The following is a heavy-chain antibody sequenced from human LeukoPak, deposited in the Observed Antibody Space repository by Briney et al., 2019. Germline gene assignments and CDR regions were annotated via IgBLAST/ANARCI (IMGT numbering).Heavy chain of an antibody. D-gene: IGHD1-26*01. J-gene: IGHJ4*02. CDR1: GFTFSSYS. CDR2: ISSSSSTI. Sequence: GGSLRLSCAASGFTFSSYSMNWVRQAPGKGLEWISYISSSSSTIYYADSVKSRFTISRDNAKNSLYLQMSSLRAEDTAVYYCARRGELTPPYYSDYWGQGTLVTVSS. CDR3: ARRGELTPPYYSDY. V-gene: IGHV3-48*01.